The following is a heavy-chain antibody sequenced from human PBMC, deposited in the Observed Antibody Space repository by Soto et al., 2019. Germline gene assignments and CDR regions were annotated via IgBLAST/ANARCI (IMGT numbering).Heavy chain of an antibody. CDR2: ISGSGGGT. CDR3: AKGLEDYRGRDYYYGLDV. CDR1: GFIFRSYV. V-gene: IGHV3-23*01. J-gene: IGHJ6*02. D-gene: IGHD1-26*01. Sequence: LRLSCAASGFIFRSYVMNWVRQAPGKGLEWVSVISGSGGGTYYADSVKGRFTISRDNSNNKLYLQMNRLRAEDTAVYYCAKGLEDYRGRDYYYGLDVWGQGTTVTVSS.